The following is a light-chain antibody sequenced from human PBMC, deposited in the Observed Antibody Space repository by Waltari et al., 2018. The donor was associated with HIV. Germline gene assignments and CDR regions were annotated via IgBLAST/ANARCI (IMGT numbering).Light chain of an antibody. CDR2: DVS. CDR3: SSYTSSSTLYVV. CDR1: SSDVGGYNY. J-gene: IGLJ2*01. Sequence: QSALTQPASVSGSPGQSITISCTGTSSDVGGYNYVSWYQQHPGKPPKLMIYDVSFRPSWFSTRFSGSKSGTTASLTISGLQAENEADYYCSSYTSSSTLYVVFGGGTKLTVL. V-gene: IGLV2-14*01.